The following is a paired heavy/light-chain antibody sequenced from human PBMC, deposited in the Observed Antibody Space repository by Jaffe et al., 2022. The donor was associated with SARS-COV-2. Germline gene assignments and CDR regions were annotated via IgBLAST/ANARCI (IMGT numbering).Light chain of an antibody. J-gene: IGKJ2*02. CDR2: AGS. CDR3: QQSYNFPRT. CDR1: QNIDNS. Sequence: DIQMTQSPSSLSASVGDRVTITCRASQNIDNSLNWYQQKPGRGPKLLIHAGSSLESGVPSRFSGSGSGTDFTLTISRLQPEDFATYYCQQSYNFPRTFGQGTNLEIK. V-gene: IGKV1-39*01.
Heavy chain of an antibody. CDR2: ISIDGSNK. J-gene: IGHJ3*02. CDR1: GFFFKSYV. Sequence: QVQLVESGGGVVQPGRSLRLSCAASGFFFKSYVMHWVRQTPGKGLEWVALISIDGSNKNYADSVKGRLTVSRDNSKNTMYLQMSSLRPDDTALYYCARDRGMAVADDAFDIWGQGTLVTVSS. V-gene: IGHV3-30*03. CDR3: ARDRGMAVADDAFDI. D-gene: IGHD6-19*01.